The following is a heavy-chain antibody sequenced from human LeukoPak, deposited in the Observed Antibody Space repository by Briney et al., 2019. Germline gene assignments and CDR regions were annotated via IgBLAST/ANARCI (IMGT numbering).Heavy chain of an antibody. CDR3: ARDGLWFGELTNYYYYYMDV. J-gene: IGHJ6*03. D-gene: IGHD3-10*01. V-gene: IGHV3-20*04. Sequence: GGSLRLSCAASGLTFDDYGMSWVRQAPGKGLEWVSGINWNGGSTVYADSVKGRFTISRDNAKNSLYLQMNSLRAEDTALYYCARDGLWFGELTNYYYYYMDVWGKGTTVTVSS. CDR1: GLTFDDYG. CDR2: INWNGGST.